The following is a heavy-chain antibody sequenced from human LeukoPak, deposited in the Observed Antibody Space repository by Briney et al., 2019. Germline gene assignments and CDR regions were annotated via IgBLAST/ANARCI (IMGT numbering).Heavy chain of an antibody. V-gene: IGHV4-34*01. CDR1: GFTFSSYA. J-gene: IGHJ4*02. D-gene: IGHD3-16*02. CDR3: ASLYYVWGSYRYTGSYFDY. CDR2: INHSGST. Sequence: PGGSLRLSCAASGFTFSSYAMSWVRQPPGKGLEWIGEINHSGSTNYNPSLKSRVTISVDKSKNQFSLKLSSVTAADTAVYYCASLYYVWGSYRYTGSYFDYWGQGTLVTVSS.